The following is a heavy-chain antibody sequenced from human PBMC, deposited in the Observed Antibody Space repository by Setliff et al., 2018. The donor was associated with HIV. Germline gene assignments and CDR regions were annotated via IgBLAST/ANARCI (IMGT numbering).Heavy chain of an antibody. CDR1: GYSISSGHY. J-gene: IGHJ6*03. CDR3: ARHGVYEAYYDYMDV. V-gene: IGHV4-38-2*01. D-gene: IGHD3-3*01. Sequence: SETLSLTCAVSGYSISSGHYWGWIRQPPGKGLEWIGSIYHSGTTYDNPSLKSRVTISVDTSKNQFSLKLSSVTAADTAVYYCARHGVYEAYYDYMDVWGKGTTVTVSS. CDR2: IYHSGTT.